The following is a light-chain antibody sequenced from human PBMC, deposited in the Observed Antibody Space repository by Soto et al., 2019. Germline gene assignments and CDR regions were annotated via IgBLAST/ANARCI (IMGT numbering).Light chain of an antibody. J-gene: IGKJ1*01. CDR3: QQYESRWT. V-gene: IGKV1-5*03. Sequence: DIQMTQSPSTLSASVGDRVTITCRASQSISSWLAWYQQKPGKVPKLLIYKASSLESGVPSRFSGSGSGTEFTLTISSLQPDDFATYYCQQYESRWTFGQGTKVEIK. CDR1: QSISSW. CDR2: KAS.